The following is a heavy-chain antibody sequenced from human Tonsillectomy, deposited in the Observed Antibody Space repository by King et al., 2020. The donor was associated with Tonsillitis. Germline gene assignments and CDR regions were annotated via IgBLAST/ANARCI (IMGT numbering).Heavy chain of an antibody. Sequence: VQLVESGGGLVQPGGSLRLSCAASGFTFSSYSMNWVRQTPGKGLEWVAHISTSSSTMYYADSVKGRFTISRDNAKDLLYLQMNSLRDEDTAVYYCARDRGGWRLGGDCWGQGPLVTVSS. J-gene: IGHJ4*02. CDR3: ARDRGGWRLGGDC. CDR2: ISTSSSTM. CDR1: GFTFSSYS. D-gene: IGHD3-16*01. V-gene: IGHV3-48*02.